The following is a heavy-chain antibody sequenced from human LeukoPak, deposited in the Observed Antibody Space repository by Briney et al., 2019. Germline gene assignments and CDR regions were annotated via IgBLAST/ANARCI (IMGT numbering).Heavy chain of an antibody. J-gene: IGHJ4*02. CDR1: GYTFTSYG. D-gene: IGHD3-9*01. V-gene: IGHV1-18*04. Sequence: GASVKVSCKASGYTFTSYGISWVRQAPGQGLAWMGWISAYNGNTNYAQKLQGRVTMTTDTSTSTAYMELRSLRSDDTAVYYCARTSYYDILTGYYSPQFDYWGQGTLVTVSS. CDR3: ARTSYYDILTGYYSPQFDY. CDR2: ISAYNGNT.